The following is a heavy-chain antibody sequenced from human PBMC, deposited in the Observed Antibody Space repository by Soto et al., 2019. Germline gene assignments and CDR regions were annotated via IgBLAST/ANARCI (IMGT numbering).Heavy chain of an antibody. V-gene: IGHV1-8*01. CDR1: GFGIQSYA. J-gene: IGHJ6*02. Sequence: SAEVSWRACGFGIQSYAIKYVRQSNGQGLEWMGWMNPNSGNTGYAQKFQGRVTMTRNTSISTAYMELSSLRSEDTAVYYCARSGVEYYYSGMDVWGQGTTVTVSS. D-gene: IGHD1-1*01. CDR3: ARSGVEYYYSGMDV. CDR2: MNPNSGNT.